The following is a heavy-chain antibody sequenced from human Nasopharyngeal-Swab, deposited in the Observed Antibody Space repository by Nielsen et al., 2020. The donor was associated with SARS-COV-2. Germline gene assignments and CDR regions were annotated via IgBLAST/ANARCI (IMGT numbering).Heavy chain of an antibody. CDR1: GFTFSDYY. Sequence: GESLKISCVGSGFTFSDYYMSWIRQAPGKGLEWVSYISDSGTTMYADSVKGRFTISRDNARKSVYLQLNSLRAEDTAVYYCARGPSSSRFDPWGQGSLVTVYS. CDR3: ARGPSSSRFDP. J-gene: IGHJ5*02. V-gene: IGHV3-11*01. CDR2: ISDSGTTM. D-gene: IGHD6-13*01.